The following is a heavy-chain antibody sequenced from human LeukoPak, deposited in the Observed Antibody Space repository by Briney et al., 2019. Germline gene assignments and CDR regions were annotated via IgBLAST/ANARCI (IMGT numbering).Heavy chain of an antibody. V-gene: IGHV1-2*02. D-gene: IGHD3-3*01. CDR1: GYTFTGYY. CDR3: VLQNRITISSRDY. CDR2: INPNSGDT. Sequence: EASVKVSCKASGYTFTGYYMHWVRQAPGQGLEWMGWINPNSGDTNYAQKFRGRVTMTRDTSITTAYMDLSRLRSDDTAVYYCVLQNRITISSRDYWRQGTLVTVSS. J-gene: IGHJ4*02.